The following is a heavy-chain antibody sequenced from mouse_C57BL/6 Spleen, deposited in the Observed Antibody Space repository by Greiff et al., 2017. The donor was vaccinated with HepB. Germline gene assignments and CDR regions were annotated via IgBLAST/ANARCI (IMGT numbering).Heavy chain of an antibody. J-gene: IGHJ1*03. CDR3: ARRGNLGYFDV. Sequence: EVKVVESGGDLVKPGGSLKLSCAASGFTFSSYGMSWVRQTPDKRLEWVATISSGGSYTYYPDSVKGRFTISRDNAKNTLYLQMSSLKSEDTAMYYCARRGNLGYFDVWGTGTTVTVSS. V-gene: IGHV5-6*02. CDR2: ISSGGSYT. CDR1: GFTFSSYG.